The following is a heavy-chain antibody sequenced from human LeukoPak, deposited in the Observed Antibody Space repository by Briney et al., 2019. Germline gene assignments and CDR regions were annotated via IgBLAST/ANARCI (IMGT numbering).Heavy chain of an antibody. D-gene: IGHD6-6*01. V-gene: IGHV3-21*06. CDR3: ARGGYSSSSYFYYYMDV. J-gene: IGHJ6*03. Sequence: GGSLRLSCAASGFTFSSYEMNWVRQAPGKGLEWVSYISSSSSNIYDADSMKGRFTLSRDNTKNSLYLQMNSLRDEDTAVYYCARGGYSSSSYFYYYMDVWGKGTTVTVSS. CDR2: ISSSSSNI. CDR1: GFTFSSYE.